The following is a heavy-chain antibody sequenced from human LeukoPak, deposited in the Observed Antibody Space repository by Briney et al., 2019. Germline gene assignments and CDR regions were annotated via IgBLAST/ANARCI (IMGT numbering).Heavy chain of an antibody. J-gene: IGHJ3*02. V-gene: IGHV3-30*19. CDR1: GFTFSSYG. CDR3: ARARSSYGYGDAFDI. CDR2: ISYDGSNK. D-gene: IGHD5-18*01. Sequence: TGGSLRLSCAAYGFTFSSYGMHWVRQAPGKGLEWVAVISYDGSNKYYADSVKGRFTISRDNSKNTLYLQMNSLRAEDTAVYYCARARSSYGYGDAFDIWGQGTMVTVSS.